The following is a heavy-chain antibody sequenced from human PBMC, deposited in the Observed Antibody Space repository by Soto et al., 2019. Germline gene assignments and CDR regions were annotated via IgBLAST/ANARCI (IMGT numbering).Heavy chain of an antibody. CDR1: GFTFSSYG. CDR2: ISYDGSNK. CDR3: AKSGEEQWWGAMVTSGGYYFDY. D-gene: IGHD5-18*01. Sequence: PGGSLRLSCAASGFTFSSYGMHWVRQAPGKGLEWVAVISYDGSNKYYADSVKGRFTISRDNSKNTLYLQMNSLRAEDTAVYYCAKSGEEQWWGAMVTSGGYYFDYWGQGTLVTVSS. J-gene: IGHJ4*02. V-gene: IGHV3-30*18.